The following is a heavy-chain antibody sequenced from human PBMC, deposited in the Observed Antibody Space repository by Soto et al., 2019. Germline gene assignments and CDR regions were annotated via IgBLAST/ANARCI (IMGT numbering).Heavy chain of an antibody. D-gene: IGHD3-9*01. V-gene: IGHV4-59*01. J-gene: IGHJ5*02. Sequence: VQLQESGPGLVKPSETLSLTCIVSGGSITGSFWTWIRQPPGKGLEWIGYIYYSGSTHYSPSFKSRVTISVDTSKNQFSLRLSSVTAAHTAVYYCAIVEGYLLNWFDPWGQGTLVTVPS. CDR2: IYYSGST. CDR3: AIVEGYLLNWFDP. CDR1: GGSITGSF.